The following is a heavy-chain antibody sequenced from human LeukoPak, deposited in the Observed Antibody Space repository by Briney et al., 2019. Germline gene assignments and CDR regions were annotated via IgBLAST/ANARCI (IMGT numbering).Heavy chain of an antibody. V-gene: IGHV1-2*02. CDR2: INPNSGGT. CDR3: ARSIAAAGTRASGDY. D-gene: IGHD6-13*01. J-gene: IGHJ4*02. Sequence: ASVKVSCKASGYTFTGYYMHWVRQAPGQGLEWMGWINPNSGGTNYAQKFQGRVTMTRDTSISTAYMELSRLRSDDTAVYYRARSIAAAGTRASGDYWGQGTLVTVSS. CDR1: GYTFTGYY.